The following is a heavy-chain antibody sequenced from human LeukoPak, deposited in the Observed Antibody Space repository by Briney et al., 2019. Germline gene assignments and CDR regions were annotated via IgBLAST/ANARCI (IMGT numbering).Heavy chain of an antibody. CDR1: GDAITGSSYY. CDR2: LYYSGNT. CDR3: ARQYFDRTGYYYFDY. Sequence: SETLSLTCTVSGDAITGSSYYWGWIRQSPGKGLEWIGSLYYSGNTYSNPSLESRVTMSADTSKNQFSLKLNSVSVADTAVYYCARQYFDRTGYYYFDYWGQGTLVIVSS. J-gene: IGHJ4*02. V-gene: IGHV4-39*01. D-gene: IGHD3-22*01.